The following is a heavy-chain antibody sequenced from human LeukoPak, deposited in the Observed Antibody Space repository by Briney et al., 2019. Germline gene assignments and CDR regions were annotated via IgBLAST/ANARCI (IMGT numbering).Heavy chain of an antibody. CDR2: IWYDGSNK. J-gene: IGHJ4*02. D-gene: IGHD3-3*01. CDR3: AGGEYDFWSGYYLGGLY. CDR1: GFTFGDYA. Sequence: GGSLRLSCTASGFTFGDYAMSWVRQAPGKGLEWVAVIWYDGSNKYYADSVEGRFTISRDNSKNTLYLQMNSLRAEDTAVYYCAGGEYDFWSGYYLGGLYWGQGTLVTVSS. V-gene: IGHV3-33*01.